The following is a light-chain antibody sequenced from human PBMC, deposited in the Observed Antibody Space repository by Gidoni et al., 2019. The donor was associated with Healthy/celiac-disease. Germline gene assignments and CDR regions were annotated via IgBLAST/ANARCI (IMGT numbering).Light chain of an antibody. CDR2: DAA. CDR3: QQYNSYST. J-gene: IGKJ1*01. V-gene: IGKV1-5*01. CDR1: QSISSW. Sequence: DIQMTQSHSTLSASVGDRVTITCRASQSISSWLAWYQQKPGKAPKLLIYDAASLESGVPSRFSGRGSGTEFTLTISSLQPDDFATYYCQQYNSYSTFGQXTKVEIK.